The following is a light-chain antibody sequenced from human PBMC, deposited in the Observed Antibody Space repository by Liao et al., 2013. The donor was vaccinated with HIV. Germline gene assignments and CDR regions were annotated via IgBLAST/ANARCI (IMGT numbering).Light chain of an antibody. V-gene: IGLV3-1*01. CDR1: TLGDKY. CDR3: QAWDSTLYV. Sequence: YDLTQPPSVSVSPGQTASITCSGDTLGDKYISWYQQRPGQSPVLVIYEDTKRPSGIPERFSGSNSGNTATLTISGTQAMDEADYYCQAWDSTLYVFGTGTKVTVL. J-gene: IGLJ1*01. CDR2: EDT.